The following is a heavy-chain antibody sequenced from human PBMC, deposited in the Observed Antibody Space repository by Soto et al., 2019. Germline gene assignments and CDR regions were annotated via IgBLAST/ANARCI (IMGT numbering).Heavy chain of an antibody. J-gene: IGHJ4*02. CDR3: ARPGYDILTGYYQYYFDY. D-gene: IGHD3-9*01. V-gene: IGHV1-46*03. Sequence: GASVKVSCKASGYTFTSYYIDWVRQAPGQGLEWMGIINPSGGSTSYAQKFQGRVTMTRDTSTSTVYMELSSLRSEDTAVYYCARPGYDILTGYYQYYFDYWGQGTLVTVSS. CDR2: INPSGGST. CDR1: GYTFTSYY.